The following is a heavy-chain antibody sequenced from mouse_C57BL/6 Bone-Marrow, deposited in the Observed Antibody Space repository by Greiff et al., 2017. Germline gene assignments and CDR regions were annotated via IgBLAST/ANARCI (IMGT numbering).Heavy chain of an antibody. CDR1: GYTFTSYW. CDR3: AREGIYYDYDGFAY. V-gene: IGHV1-64*01. CDR2: IHPNSGST. D-gene: IGHD2-4*01. J-gene: IGHJ3*01. Sequence: QVQLQQPGAELVKPGASVKLSCKASGYTFTSYWMHWVKQRPGQGLEWIGMIHPNSGSTNYNEKFKSKATLTVDKSSSTAYMQLSSLTSEDSAVYYCAREGIYYDYDGFAYWGQGTLVTVSA.